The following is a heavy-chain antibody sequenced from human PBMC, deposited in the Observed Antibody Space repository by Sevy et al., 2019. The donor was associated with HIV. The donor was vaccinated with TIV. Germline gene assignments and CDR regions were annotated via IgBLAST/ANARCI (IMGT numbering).Heavy chain of an antibody. J-gene: IGHJ4*02. D-gene: IGHD3-22*01. V-gene: IGHV3-74*01. Sequence: GGSLRLSCAASGFTFSRHWMHWVRQVRGKGRVWVSRINSDGSSTSYAESVRGRFTISRDNAKNTLYLQMNSLSAEDTAVYYCARKDSSGLDCWGQGTLVTVSS. CDR2: INSDGSST. CDR3: ARKDSSGLDC. CDR1: GFTFSRHW.